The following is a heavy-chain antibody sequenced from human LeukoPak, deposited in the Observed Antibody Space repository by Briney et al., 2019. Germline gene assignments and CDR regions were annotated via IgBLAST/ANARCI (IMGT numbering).Heavy chain of an antibody. D-gene: IGHD6-6*01. V-gene: IGHV4-59*08. CDR2: IYDSGST. CDR3: ARLARGRWFDP. J-gene: IGHJ5*02. CDR1: GDSIRNYY. Sequence: KPSETLSLTCNVSGDSIRNYYWSWLRQTPGKGLEWIGHIYDSGSTNYNPSLKSRVTISVDTSNNQFSLKVSSVTAADTAVYYCARLARGRWFDPWGQGTLVTVSS.